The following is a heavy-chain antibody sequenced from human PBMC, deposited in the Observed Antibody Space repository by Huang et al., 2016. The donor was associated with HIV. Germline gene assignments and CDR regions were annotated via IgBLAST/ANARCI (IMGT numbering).Heavy chain of an antibody. Sequence: VQLVQSGAEVKKPGESLKISCKGSGYSFSSYWIAWGRQWPGKGREWMALICPDDSDTTYSPSFDGQVTISADNAIGTAYLQWSSLKASDTAMYYCARRFSSSSGYFDYWGQGSLVTVSS. V-gene: IGHV5-51*01. CDR3: ARRFSSSSGYFDY. D-gene: IGHD6-6*01. J-gene: IGHJ4*02. CDR2: ICPDDSDT. CDR1: GYSFSSYW.